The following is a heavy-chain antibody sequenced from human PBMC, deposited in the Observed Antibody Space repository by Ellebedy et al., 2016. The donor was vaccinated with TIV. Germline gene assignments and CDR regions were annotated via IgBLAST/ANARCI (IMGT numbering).Heavy chain of an antibody. Sequence: GGSLRLXXVASGSTFSIYAMTWVRQAPGKGPERVSSISGSNGGGNIFYANSVKGRFTISRDNSKNTVYLQMDSLRAEDTAVYFCAKDGTTTSYAHYFDFWGRGTLVTVSS. D-gene: IGHD2-2*01. CDR3: AKDGTTTSYAHYFDF. CDR1: GSTFSIYA. CDR2: ISGSNGGGNI. J-gene: IGHJ4*02. V-gene: IGHV3-23*01.